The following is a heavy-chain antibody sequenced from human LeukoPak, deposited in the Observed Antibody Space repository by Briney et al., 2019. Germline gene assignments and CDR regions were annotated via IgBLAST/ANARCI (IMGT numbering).Heavy chain of an antibody. J-gene: IGHJ5*02. V-gene: IGHV3-49*04. Sequence: GGSLRLSCTASGFTFGDYAMSWVRQAPGKGLEWVGFIRSKAYGGTTEYAASVKGRFTISRDDSKSIAYLQMNSLKTEDTAVYYCTRDGYSSDWRSGWFDPWGQGTLVTVSS. CDR3: TRDGYSSDWRSGWFDP. D-gene: IGHD6-19*01. CDR2: IRSKAYGGTT. CDR1: GFTFGDYA.